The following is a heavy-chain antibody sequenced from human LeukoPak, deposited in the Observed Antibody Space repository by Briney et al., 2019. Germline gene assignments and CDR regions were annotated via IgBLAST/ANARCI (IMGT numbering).Heavy chain of an antibody. Sequence: GGSLRISCAASGFAFSSYGMHWVRQAPGKGLEWVAVIWFDGNTKYYADSVKGRFTLSRDNSKSTLYLQMSNLRAEDTAVYYCARVPHPGSSSTWYSSVFGGTPPDYWGQGTLVTVSS. V-gene: IGHV3-33*01. CDR2: IWFDGNTK. D-gene: IGHD6-13*01. CDR3: ARVPHPGSSSTWYSSVFGGTPPDY. CDR1: GFAFSSYG. J-gene: IGHJ4*02.